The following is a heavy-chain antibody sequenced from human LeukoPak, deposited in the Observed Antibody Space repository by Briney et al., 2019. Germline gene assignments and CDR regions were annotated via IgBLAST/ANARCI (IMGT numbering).Heavy chain of an antibody. V-gene: IGHV3-30*03. CDR3: ARDIYYYDSSAYYHFYYGMDV. D-gene: IGHD3-22*01. CDR2: ISYEGSNK. CDR1: GFTLSSYG. J-gene: IGHJ6*02. Sequence: PGGSLRLSCEASGFTLSSYGMHWDRQAPGKGLEWVAVISYEGSNKYYADSVKGRFTISRDNSKNTLYLQMNSLRAEDTAVYYCARDIYYYDSSAYYHFYYGMDVWGQGTTVTVSS.